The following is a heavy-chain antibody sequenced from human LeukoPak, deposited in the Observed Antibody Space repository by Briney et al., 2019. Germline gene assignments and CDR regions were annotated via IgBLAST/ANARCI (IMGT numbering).Heavy chain of an antibody. J-gene: IGHJ4*02. D-gene: IGHD3-22*01. V-gene: IGHV4-39*01. CDR2: IYYSGST. CDR1: GGSFRGYY. Sequence: PSETLSLTRAVYGGSFRGYYWGWLRQPPWKGREWIGSIYYSGSTYYNPSLKSRVTISVDTSKNQFSLKLSSVTAADTAVYYCARRDPYDSGDYWGQGTLVTVSS. CDR3: ARRDPYDSGDY.